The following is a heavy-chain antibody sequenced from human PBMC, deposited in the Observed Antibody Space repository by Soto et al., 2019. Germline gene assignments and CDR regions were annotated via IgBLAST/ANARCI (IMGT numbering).Heavy chain of an antibody. J-gene: IGHJ4*02. CDR2: MIPIYGTA. CDR3: ARWPYCGGDCLGYFDY. V-gene: IGHV1-69*01. CDR1: GGTFSSSA. Sequence: QVQLVQSGAEVQKPGSSVKVSCKASGGTFSSSAISWVRQAPGQGREWMGGMIPIYGTANYAQKFQGRVTINADESTSKAYMELSSLRSEDTAVYYCARWPYCGGDCLGYFDYWGQGTLVTVSS. D-gene: IGHD2-21*02.